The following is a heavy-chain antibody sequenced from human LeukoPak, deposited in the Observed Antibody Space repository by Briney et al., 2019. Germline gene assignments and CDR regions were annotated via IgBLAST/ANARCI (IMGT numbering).Heavy chain of an antibody. V-gene: IGHV1-2*02. CDR2: INPNSGGT. Sequence: ASVKVSCKASGGTFSSYAISWVRQAPGQGLEWMGWINPNSGGTNYAQKFQGRVTMTRDTSISTAYMELSRLRSDDTAVYYCARGRWSEDYWGQGTLVTVSS. CDR1: GGTFSSYA. CDR3: ARGRWSEDY. J-gene: IGHJ4*02. D-gene: IGHD4-23*01.